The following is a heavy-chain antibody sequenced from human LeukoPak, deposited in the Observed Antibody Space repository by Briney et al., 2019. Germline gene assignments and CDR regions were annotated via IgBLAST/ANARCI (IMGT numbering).Heavy chain of an antibody. CDR3: AKGQCGGDCYPIMDYFYYMDV. D-gene: IGHD2-21*01. V-gene: IGHV3-74*01. Sequence: GGSLRLSCAASGFIFSTYWMHWVRQAPGKGLVWVSHINTDGSSTTYADSVKGRFTISRDSAKNTLYLQMHSLRAEDTAVYYCAKGQCGGDCYPIMDYFYYMDVWGKGTTVTVSS. CDR2: INTDGSST. J-gene: IGHJ6*03. CDR1: GFIFSTYW.